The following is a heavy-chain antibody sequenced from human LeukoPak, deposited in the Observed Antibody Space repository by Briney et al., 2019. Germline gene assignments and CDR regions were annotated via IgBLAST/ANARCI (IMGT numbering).Heavy chain of an antibody. CDR3: ARESTTVAGTFDY. Sequence: SETLSLTCTVSGGSISSYYWSWIRQPPGEGLEWIGYIYYSGSTNYNPSLKSRVTISVDTSKNQFSLKLSSVTAADTAVYYCARESTTVAGTFDYWGQGTLVTVSS. CDR2: IYYSGST. V-gene: IGHV4-59*01. J-gene: IGHJ4*02. CDR1: GGSISSYY. D-gene: IGHD6-19*01.